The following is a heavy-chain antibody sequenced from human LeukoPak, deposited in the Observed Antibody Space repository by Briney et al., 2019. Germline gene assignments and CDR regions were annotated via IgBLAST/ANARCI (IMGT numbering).Heavy chain of an antibody. D-gene: IGHD3-22*01. CDR3: ARDVFSTYYYDSSGLGDAFEI. V-gene: IGHV1-18*01. Sequence: ASVKVSCKASGYTFTSYGISWVRQAPGQGLEWMGWISGNNGNTNYAQHLQGRVTMTTDTFTSTAYMELRSLRSDDTAVYYCARDVFSTYYYDSSGLGDAFEIWGRGTMVTVS. CDR2: ISGNNGNT. J-gene: IGHJ3*02. CDR1: GYTFTSYG.